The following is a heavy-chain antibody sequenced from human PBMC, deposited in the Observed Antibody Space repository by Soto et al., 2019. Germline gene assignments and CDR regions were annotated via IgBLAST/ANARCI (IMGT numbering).Heavy chain of an antibody. CDR1: GGTFSSYA. CDR2: IVPLFGTA. CDR3: ARGVVVVAASQLGWFDP. J-gene: IGHJ5*02. Sequence: QVQLVQSGAEVKKSGSSVKVSCKASGGTFSSYAISWVRQAPGQGLEWMGGIVPLFGTAKYAQKFQGRLTITADESTSTAYMELSSLRFEDTVVYYCARGVVVVAASQLGWFDPWGQGTLVTVSS. D-gene: IGHD2-15*01. V-gene: IGHV1-69*01.